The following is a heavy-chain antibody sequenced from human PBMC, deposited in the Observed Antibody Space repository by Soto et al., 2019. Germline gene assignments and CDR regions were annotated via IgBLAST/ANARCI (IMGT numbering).Heavy chain of an antibody. Sequence: QVQLQESDPGLVKPSGTLSLTCAVSNASISSIKWWTWVRQSPGTGLEWIGEIHHSGRTNYNPSLNSRVTISVDKSKNQFSLKLYSVTAADTAVYYCARAPYCGADCYGGGLELWGQGTLVTVSS. CDR3: ARAPYCGADCYGGGLEL. J-gene: IGHJ1*01. CDR2: IHHSGRT. CDR1: NASISSIKW. V-gene: IGHV4-4*02. D-gene: IGHD2-21*01.